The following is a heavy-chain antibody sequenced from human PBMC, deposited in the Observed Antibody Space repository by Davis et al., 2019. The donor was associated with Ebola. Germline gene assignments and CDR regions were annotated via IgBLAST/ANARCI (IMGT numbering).Heavy chain of an antibody. CDR1: GGTFSSYA. V-gene: IGHV1-69*13. J-gene: IGHJ6*03. D-gene: IGHD5-18*01. CDR3: ARAWIQLWHDDYYYYYMDV. CDR2: IIPIFGTA. Sequence: SVKVSCKASGGTFSSYAISWVRQAPGQGLEWMGGIIPIFGTANYAQKFQGRVTITADESTSTAYMELSSLRSEDTAVYYCARAWIQLWHDDYYYYYMDVWGKGTTVTVSS.